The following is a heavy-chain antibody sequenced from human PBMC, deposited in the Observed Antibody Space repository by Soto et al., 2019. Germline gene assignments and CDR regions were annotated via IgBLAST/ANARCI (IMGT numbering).Heavy chain of an antibody. D-gene: IGHD4-17*01. CDR2: ISFDGTKK. CDR3: PREDDYGYRYINYGLDV. J-gene: IGHJ6*02. CDR1: GFTFNIYA. Sequence: PGGSLRLSCAASGFTFNIYALHWVRQAPGKGLEWVAVISFDGTKKYHSDSVKGRFTISRDNLKNTLYLQMNNLRVEDAALYFCPREDDYGYRYINYGLDVWGQGTTVTVSS. V-gene: IGHV3-30-3*01.